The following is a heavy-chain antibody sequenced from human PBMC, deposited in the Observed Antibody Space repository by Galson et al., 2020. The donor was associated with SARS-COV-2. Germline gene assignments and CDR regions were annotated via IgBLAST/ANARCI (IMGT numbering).Heavy chain of an antibody. V-gene: IGHV3-30*18. D-gene: IGHD3-9*01. CDR2: ISYDGNNK. CDR1: GFTFSSYG. J-gene: IGHJ4*02. CDR3: AKVLFDWLLAFDY. Sequence: GESLKISCAASGFTFSSYGMHWVRQAPGKGMKWVAVISYDGNNKYYADSVKGRFTISRDNSKNTLYLQMNSLRAEDTAVYYCAKVLFDWLLAFDYWGQGTLVTVSS.